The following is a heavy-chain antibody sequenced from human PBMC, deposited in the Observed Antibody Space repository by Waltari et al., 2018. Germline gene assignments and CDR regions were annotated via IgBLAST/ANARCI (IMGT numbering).Heavy chain of an antibody. CDR1: GFTYSNHW. CDR2: SNGYGSTS. CDR3: ARLAPKTYRSPVPGRDYYYGLDV. J-gene: IGHJ6*02. D-gene: IGHD6-13*01. V-gene: IGHV3-74*01. Sequence: EEQLVESGGGLVQPGDSLRLSCAASGFTYSNHWMHWVRQAPGKGLVWVSRSNGYGSTSNYADSVKGRFTISRDNTKKTLYLQMKRLRVEDTAVYYCARLAPKTYRSPVPGRDYYYGLDVWGQGTTVTVSS.